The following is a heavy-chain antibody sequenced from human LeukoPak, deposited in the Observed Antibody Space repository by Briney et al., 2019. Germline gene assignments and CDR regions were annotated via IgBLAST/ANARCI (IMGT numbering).Heavy chain of an antibody. CDR1: GYTFTSYD. D-gene: IGHD6-19*01. Sequence: ASVKVSCKASGYTFTSYDINWVRQATGQGLEWMGWMNPNSGNTGYAQKFQGRVTMTRNTSISTAYMELSSVRSEDTAVYYCARGLTSGSSGWYRSCYWGPGTLVTVSS. J-gene: IGHJ4*02. V-gene: IGHV1-8*01. CDR2: MNPNSGNT. CDR3: ARGLTSGSSGWYRSCY.